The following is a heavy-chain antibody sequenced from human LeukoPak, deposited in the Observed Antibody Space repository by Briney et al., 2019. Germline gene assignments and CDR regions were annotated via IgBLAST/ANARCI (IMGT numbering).Heavy chain of an antibody. CDR2: ISYDGSNK. CDR1: GFTFSSYA. CDR3: AKASFEGYSGYYFDY. V-gene: IGHV3-30-3*01. D-gene: IGHD5-12*01. J-gene: IGHJ4*02. Sequence: GGSLRLSCAASGFTFSSYAMHWVRQAPGKGLEWVAVISYDGSNKYYADSVKGRFTISRDNSKNTLYLQMNSLRAEDTAVYYCAKASFEGYSGYYFDYWGQGTLVTVSS.